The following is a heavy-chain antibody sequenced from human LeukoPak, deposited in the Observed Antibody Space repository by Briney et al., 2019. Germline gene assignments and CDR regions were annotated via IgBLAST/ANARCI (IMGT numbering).Heavy chain of an antibody. D-gene: IGHD1-26*01. V-gene: IGHV3-21*01. CDR1: GFTFSSHS. J-gene: IGHJ4*02. Sequence: GGSLRLSCAASGFTFSSHSMNWVRQAPGKGLEWVSSITSSSTYIYYADSVQGRFTISSDNAKNSLYLQMSGLGDDDTAVYYCARARGSSLYYFDYWGQGTLVTVSS. CDR2: ITSSSTYI. CDR3: ARARGSSLYYFDY.